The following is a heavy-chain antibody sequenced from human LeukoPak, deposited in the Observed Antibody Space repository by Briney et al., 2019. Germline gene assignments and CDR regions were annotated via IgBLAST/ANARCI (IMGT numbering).Heavy chain of an antibody. Sequence: ASVKVSCKASGGTFSSYATSWVRQAPGQGLEWMGGIIPILGIANYAQKFQGRVTITADKSTSTAYMELSSLRSEDTAVYYCARDQRDHSSLDYWGQGTLVTVSS. CDR3: ARDQRDHSSLDY. D-gene: IGHD6-13*01. CDR2: IIPILGIA. V-gene: IGHV1-69*10. CDR1: GGTFSSYA. J-gene: IGHJ4*02.